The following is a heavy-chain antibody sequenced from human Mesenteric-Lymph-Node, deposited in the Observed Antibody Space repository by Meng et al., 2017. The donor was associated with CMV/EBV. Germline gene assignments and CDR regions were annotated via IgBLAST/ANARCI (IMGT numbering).Heavy chain of an antibody. Sequence: GESLKISCAASGFTFSSYAMSWVRQAPGKGLEWVSLIYSGGSNTYYADSVKGRFTISRDDSKNTLYLQMNSLRAEDTAVYYCSGYYYYYGMDVWGQGTTVTVSS. V-gene: IGHV3-23*03. CDR2: IYSGGSNT. J-gene: IGHJ6*02. CDR1: GFTFSSYA. CDR3: SGYYYYYGMDV. D-gene: IGHD1-26*01.